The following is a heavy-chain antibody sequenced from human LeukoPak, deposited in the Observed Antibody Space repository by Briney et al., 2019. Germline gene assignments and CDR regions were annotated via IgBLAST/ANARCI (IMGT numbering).Heavy chain of an antibody. D-gene: IGHD2-2*01. Sequence: GGSLRLSCAASGFTFSSYAMSWVRQAPGKGLEWVSAISDSGGSTYYADSVKGRFTISRDNSKNTLYLQMNSLRAEDTAVYYCAKRVRYCSSTSCYNWFDPWGQGTLVTVSS. CDR1: GFTFSSYA. J-gene: IGHJ5*02. CDR2: ISDSGGST. CDR3: AKRVRYCSSTSCYNWFDP. V-gene: IGHV3-23*01.